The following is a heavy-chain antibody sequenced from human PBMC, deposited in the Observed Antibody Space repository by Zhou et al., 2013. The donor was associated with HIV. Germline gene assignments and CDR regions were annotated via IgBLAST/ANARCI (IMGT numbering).Heavy chain of an antibody. D-gene: IGHD3-10*01. Sequence: QVQLVQSGAEVKKPGASVKVSCKASGYTFNSYGICWVRQAPGQGLEWMGGFHHGDGQSMNTQIFQDRVTMSGDSSTDTAYMDLKRLRSDDTAVYYCARDQALWFGELHFDSWGHGTLVTVSS. V-gene: IGHV1-18*01. CDR2: FHHGDGQS. J-gene: IGHJ4*01. CDR3: ARDQALWFGELHFDS. CDR1: GYTFNSYG.